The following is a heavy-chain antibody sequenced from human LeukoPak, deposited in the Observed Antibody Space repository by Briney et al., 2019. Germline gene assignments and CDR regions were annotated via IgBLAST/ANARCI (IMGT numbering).Heavy chain of an antibody. CDR2: ISWNSGSI. D-gene: IGHD6-19*01. V-gene: IGHV3-9*01. CDR3: ASSSGWYTD. J-gene: IGHJ4*02. CDR1: GFTFDDYA. Sequence: GGSLRLSCAASGFTFDDYAMHWVRQAPGKGLEWVSGISWNSGSIGYADSVKGRFIISRDNAKNSLYLQMNSLRAEDTALYYCASSSGWYTDWGQGTLVTVSS.